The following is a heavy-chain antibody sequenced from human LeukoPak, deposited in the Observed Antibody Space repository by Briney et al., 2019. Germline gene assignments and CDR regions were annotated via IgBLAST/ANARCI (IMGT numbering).Heavy chain of an antibody. Sequence: PGRSLRLSCAASGFTFSSYGMPWVRQAPGKGLEWVAVISYDGSNKHYADSVKGRFTISRDNSKNTLYLQMNSLRAEDTAVYYCAKDRQFLYSSSWYPDYWGQGTLVTVSS. V-gene: IGHV3-30*18. D-gene: IGHD6-13*01. CDR3: AKDRQFLYSSSWYPDY. CDR1: GFTFSSYG. J-gene: IGHJ4*02. CDR2: ISYDGSNK.